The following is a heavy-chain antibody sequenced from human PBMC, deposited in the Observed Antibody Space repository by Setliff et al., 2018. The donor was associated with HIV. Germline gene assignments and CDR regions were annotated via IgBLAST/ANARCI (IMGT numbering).Heavy chain of an antibody. J-gene: IGHJ3*02. CDR1: GDSVNDRSYF. V-gene: IGHV4-39*02. D-gene: IGHD2-2*01. CDR3: AGEGTHIRWQVEDSFHI. Sequence: SETLSLTCTVSGDSVNDRSYFWGWIRQPPGKGLEWIATFYYNGDSRYNPSLKSRVTISVDTSKNQFSLNLHSVTAADTAVYYCAGEGTHIRWQVEDSFHIWGEGTMVTVSS. CDR2: FYYNGDS.